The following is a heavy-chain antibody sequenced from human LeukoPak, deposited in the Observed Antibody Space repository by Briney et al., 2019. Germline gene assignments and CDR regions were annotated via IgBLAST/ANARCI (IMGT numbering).Heavy chain of an antibody. V-gene: IGHV4-59*08. CDR2: MYYSGSA. CDR1: GVSLNNYY. CDR3: ARGRVAGLY. Sequence: PSETLSLTCSVSGVSLNNYYWSWIRQPPGKGLEWIGSMYYSGSANYNPSLKSRVTISTDTSKNQFSLNLRSLTAADTAVYYCARGRVAGLYWGRGSLVTVSS. D-gene: IGHD6-19*01. J-gene: IGHJ4*02.